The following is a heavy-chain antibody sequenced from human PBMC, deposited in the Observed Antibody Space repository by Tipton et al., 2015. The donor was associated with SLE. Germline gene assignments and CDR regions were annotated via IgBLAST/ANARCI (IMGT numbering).Heavy chain of an antibody. CDR3: ARAVGDTSGYLDY. V-gene: IGHV4-39*07. CDR1: GGSIRSSTYY. Sequence: LRLSCTVSGGSIRSSTYYRGWIRQPPGKGLEWIGSLDYSGSTYYNPSLKSRINISVDTSKNQFSLKLSSVTAADTAVYYCARAVGDTSGYLDYWGLGALVTVSS. J-gene: IGHJ4*02. D-gene: IGHD3-22*01. CDR2: LDYSGST.